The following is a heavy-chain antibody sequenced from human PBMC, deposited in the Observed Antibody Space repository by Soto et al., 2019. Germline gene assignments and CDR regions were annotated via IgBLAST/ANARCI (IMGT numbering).Heavy chain of an antibody. CDR2: IIPIFGTA. V-gene: IGHV1-69*13. D-gene: IGHD3-10*01. CDR1: GGTFSSYA. CDR3: ARGPARSLLRWFGESFTSHYYGMDV. J-gene: IGHJ6*02. Sequence: SVKVSCKASGGTFSSYAISWVRQAPGQGLEWMGGIIPIFGTANYAQKFQGRVTITADESTSTAYMELSSLRSEDTAVYYCARGPARSLLRWFGESFTSHYYGMDVWGQGTTVTVSS.